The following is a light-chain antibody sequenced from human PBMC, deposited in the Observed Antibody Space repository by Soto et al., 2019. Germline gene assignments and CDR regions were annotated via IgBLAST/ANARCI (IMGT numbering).Light chain of an antibody. CDR3: CSYAGSSTWV. CDR1: SSDVGSYNL. CDR2: EGS. Sequence: QSALTQPASVSGSPGQSITISCTGTSSDVGSYNLVSWYQQHPGKAPKLMIYEGSRRPSGVSNRFSGSKSVNTASLTISGLQPEDEADYYCCSYAGSSTWVFGGGTKLTDL. V-gene: IGLV2-23*01. J-gene: IGLJ3*02.